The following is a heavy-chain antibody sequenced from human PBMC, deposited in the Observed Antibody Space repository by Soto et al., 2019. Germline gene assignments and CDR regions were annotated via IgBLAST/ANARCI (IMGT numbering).Heavy chain of an antibody. V-gene: IGHV3-33*01. D-gene: IGHD3-3*01. CDR2: IWYDGSNK. Sequence: PGGSLRLSCAASGFTFSSYGMHWVRQAPGKGLEWVAVIWYDGSNKYYADSVKGRFTISRDNSKNTLYLQMNSLRAEDTAVYYCARVAYDFWSGYRYSPYYYYMDVWGKGTTVTVSS. CDR1: GFTFSSYG. CDR3: ARVAYDFWSGYRYSPYYYYMDV. J-gene: IGHJ6*03.